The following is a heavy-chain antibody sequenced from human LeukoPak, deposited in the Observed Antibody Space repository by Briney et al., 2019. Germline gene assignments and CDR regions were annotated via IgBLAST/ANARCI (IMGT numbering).Heavy chain of an antibody. CDR3: ARAAGYYDSSGYYLY. V-gene: IGHV1-18*01. D-gene: IGHD3-22*01. Sequence: ASVKVSCRASGYTFTSYGISWVRQAPGQGLEWVGWISVYNGNTNSAQKLQGRVTMTTDTSTSTAYMELRSLRSDDTAVYYCARAAGYYDSSGYYLYWGQGTLVTVSS. CDR1: GYTFTSYG. J-gene: IGHJ4*02. CDR2: ISVYNGNT.